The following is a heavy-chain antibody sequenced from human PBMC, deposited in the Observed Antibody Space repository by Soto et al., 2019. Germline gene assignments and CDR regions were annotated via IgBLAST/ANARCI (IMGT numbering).Heavy chain of an antibody. CDR1: GDTFSRYT. Sequence: SVKVSCKASGDTFSRYTITWVRQAPGQGLEWMGGIIPVFGTPNYAHKFQGRVTITADESTSTAYMELSSLRSEDTAVYYCARRITGYYGMDVWGQGTTVTVSS. J-gene: IGHJ6*02. V-gene: IGHV1-69*13. CDR3: ARRITGYYGMDV. CDR2: IIPVFGTP. D-gene: IGHD3-16*01.